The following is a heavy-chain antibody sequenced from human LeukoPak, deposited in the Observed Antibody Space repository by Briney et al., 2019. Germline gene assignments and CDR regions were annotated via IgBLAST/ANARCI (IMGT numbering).Heavy chain of an antibody. Sequence: ASQKVSCKASVYTFTRDYMYWVRQTPRDRLEWMGIINPLGVSTSDAQRFQGGVTMTRDTSTSTVYMERSGVRSEKTAVYYSARGRPGGFDYWGQGTLVTVSS. CDR2: INPLGVST. CDR3: ARGRPGGFDY. D-gene: IGHD3-16*01. J-gene: IGHJ4*02. CDR1: VYTFTRDY. V-gene: IGHV1-46*01.